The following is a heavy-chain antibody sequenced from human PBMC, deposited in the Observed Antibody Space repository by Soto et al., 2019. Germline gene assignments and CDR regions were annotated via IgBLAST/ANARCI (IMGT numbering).Heavy chain of an antibody. CDR3: ARGDRVEDYYYYGMDV. V-gene: IGHV3-30-3*01. J-gene: IGHJ6*02. CDR1: GFTFSSYA. D-gene: IGHD3-22*01. CDR2: ISYDGSNK. Sequence: QVQLVESGGGVVQPGRSLRLSCAASGFTFSSYAMHWVRQAPGKGLEWVAVISYDGSNKYYADSVKGRFTISRDNSKNTLYLQMNSLRAEDTAVYYCARGDRVEDYYYYGMDVWGQGTTVTVSS.